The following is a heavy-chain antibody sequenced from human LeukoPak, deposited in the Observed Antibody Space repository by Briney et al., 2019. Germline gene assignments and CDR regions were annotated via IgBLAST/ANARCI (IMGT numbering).Heavy chain of an antibody. J-gene: IGHJ6*02. Sequence: GASVKVSCKASVYSFTSYAINWVRQAPGQGLEWMAWISAYNGNTEYSQTVEGRVTLTTDASTSTAYMELLSLTSDDTAVYYCARDPLRSSWSTYKNAMDVWGQGTTVTVS. CDR3: ARDPLRSSWSTYKNAMDV. V-gene: IGHV1-18*04. CDR1: VYSFTSYA. D-gene: IGHD6-13*01. CDR2: ISAYNGNT.